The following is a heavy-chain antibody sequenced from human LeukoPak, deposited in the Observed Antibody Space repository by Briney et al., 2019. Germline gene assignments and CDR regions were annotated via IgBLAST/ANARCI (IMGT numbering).Heavy chain of an antibody. CDR3: AKDSFSHNGIFDALDV. V-gene: IGHV3-23*01. Sequence: PGGSLRLSCAASGFTFSNYAMTWVRQAPGKGLEWVSSTGPVHYADSVKGRFTISRDDSKNTLFLQMNSLRAEDTAIYYCAKDSFSHNGIFDALDVWGQGTMVTVSS. CDR1: GFTFSNYA. CDR2: TGPV. J-gene: IGHJ3*01. D-gene: IGHD2-8*01.